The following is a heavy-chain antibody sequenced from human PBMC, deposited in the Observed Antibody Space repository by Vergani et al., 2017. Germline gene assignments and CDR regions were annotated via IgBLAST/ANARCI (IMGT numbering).Heavy chain of an antibody. J-gene: IGHJ4*02. Sequence: QVQLVESGGGVVQRGGSLRPSCATSGFTLSNYDMQWIRQGPGKGLEFVAFIQFDGSNKYYADSVKGRFTLSRDFSKNTPYLQMNSLRTDDTATYYCAKHFRGWGIDYWGQGPQVIVSS. V-gene: IGHV3-30*02. CDR1: GFTLSNYD. CDR3: AKHFRGWGIDY. D-gene: IGHD3-16*01. CDR2: IQFDGSNK.